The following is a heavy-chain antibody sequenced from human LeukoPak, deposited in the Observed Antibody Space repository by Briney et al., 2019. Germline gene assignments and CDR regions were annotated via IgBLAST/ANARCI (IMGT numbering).Heavy chain of an antibody. CDR2: IIPIFGSA. D-gene: IGHD5-18*01. J-gene: IGHJ6*02. V-gene: IGHV1-69*01. CDR3: ARGIQLQSWYYGMDV. CDR1: GGTFNSYA. Sequence: ASVKVSCEASGGTFNSYAISWVRQAPGQGLEWMGGIIPIFGSANYAQKFQGRVTVTADESTGTAYLELSSLRSEDTAVYYCARGIQLQSWYYGMDVWGQGTTVTVSS.